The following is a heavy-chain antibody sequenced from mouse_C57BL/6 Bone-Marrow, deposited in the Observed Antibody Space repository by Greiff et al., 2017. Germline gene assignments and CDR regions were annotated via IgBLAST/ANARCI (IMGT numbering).Heavy chain of an antibody. V-gene: IGHV1-9*01. CDR3: ARSLYSNF. D-gene: IGHD2-5*01. J-gene: IGHJ4*01. CDR2: FLPGSGST. CDR1: GYTFTSYG. Sequence: QVQLQQSGAELARPGASVKLSCKASGYTFTSYGISWVKQRPGHGLEWIGEFLPGSGSTNYNEKFKGKATFTADTSSNTAYMQLSSLTTEDSAIYYCARSLYSNFWGQGTSVTVSS.